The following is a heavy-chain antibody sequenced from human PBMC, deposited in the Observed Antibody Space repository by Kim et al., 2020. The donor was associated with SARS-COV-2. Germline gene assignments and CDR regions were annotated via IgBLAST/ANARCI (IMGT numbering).Heavy chain of an antibody. V-gene: IGHV3-33*01. CDR3: ARDRKWLLTYYFDY. D-gene: IGHD3-22*01. Sequence: ADSVKGRFTISRDNSKNTLYLQMTSLRAEDTAVYYCARDRKWLLTYYFDYWGQGTLVTVSS. J-gene: IGHJ4*02.